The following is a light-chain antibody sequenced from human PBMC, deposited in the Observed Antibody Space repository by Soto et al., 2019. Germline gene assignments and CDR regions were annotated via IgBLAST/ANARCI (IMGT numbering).Light chain of an antibody. V-gene: IGKV1-39*01. CDR2: GAS. CDR1: QSISTY. Sequence: DIQMTQSPSSLSASVGDRVTITCRASQSISTYLHWYQQKSGKAPILLIYGASSLQSGVPSRFIGSRSGTDFTLTITSLQPDDFATYYWQESYSTPYTFGQGTKLKIK. J-gene: IGKJ2*01. CDR3: QESYSTPYT.